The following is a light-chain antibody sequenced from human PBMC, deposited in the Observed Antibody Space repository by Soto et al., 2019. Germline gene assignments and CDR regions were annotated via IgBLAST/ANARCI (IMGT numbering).Light chain of an antibody. CDR2: DAS. CDR1: QSISSW. V-gene: IGKV1-5*01. Sequence: DIQMTQSPSTLSASVGDRVTITCRASQSISSWLAWYQQKPGKAPKLLIYDASNLESGVPSRFSGGGSGTEFSLTIISLQPDEFATYYCQQYNYFWAFGQGTRVEI. J-gene: IGKJ1*01. CDR3: QQYNYFWA.